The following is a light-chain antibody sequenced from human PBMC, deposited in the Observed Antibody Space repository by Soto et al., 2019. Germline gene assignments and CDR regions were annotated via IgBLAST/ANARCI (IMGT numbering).Light chain of an antibody. V-gene: IGLV2-14*01. J-gene: IGLJ2*01. CDR1: RSDVGGYNY. Sequence: QSALTQAASVSGSPGQSITISCTGTRSDVGGYNYVSWYQQHPGKAPKLMIYEVSNRPSGVSNRFSGSKSGNTASLTISGLQDEDEADYYCSSYTSSSTLVFGGVTKLTVL. CDR3: SSYTSSSTLV. CDR2: EVS.